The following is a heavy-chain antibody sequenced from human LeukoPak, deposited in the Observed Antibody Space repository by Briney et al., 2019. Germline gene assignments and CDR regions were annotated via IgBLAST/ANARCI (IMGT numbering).Heavy chain of an antibody. CDR1: GGSISSNSYY. V-gene: IGHV4-39*07. J-gene: IGHJ4*02. D-gene: IGHD1-1*01. CDR3: ARTEPSGTTSH. CDR2: IYYSGTT. Sequence: PSETLSLTCTVSGGSISSNSYYWGWIRQPPGKGLEWIGSIYYSGTTYYNPSLKSRVTLSVDTSRNQFSLSLRSMTAADTAVYYCARTEPSGTTSHWGQGTLVTVSS.